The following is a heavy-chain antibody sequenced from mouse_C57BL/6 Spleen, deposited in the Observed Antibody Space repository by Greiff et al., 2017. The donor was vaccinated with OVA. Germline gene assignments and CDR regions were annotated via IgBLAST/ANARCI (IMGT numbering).Heavy chain of an antibody. Sequence: VQLQQSGAELVKPGASVKLSCTASGFNINDYDMHWVKQTTEQGLEWIGRIDPEDGETKYAPTFQGKATIPADTSPNTAYLKLSSLTSEDTAVYCFAKERDAFDYWGQGTTLTVSS. CDR3: AKERDAFDY. J-gene: IGHJ2*01. V-gene: IGHV14-2*01. CDR2: IDPEDGET. CDR1: GFNINDYD.